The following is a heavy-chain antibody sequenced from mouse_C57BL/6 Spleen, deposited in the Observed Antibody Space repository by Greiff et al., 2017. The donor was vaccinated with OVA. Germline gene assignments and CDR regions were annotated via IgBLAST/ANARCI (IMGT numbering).Heavy chain of an antibody. CDR3: ARGTVTLYFDY. D-gene: IGHD1-1*01. CDR2: IYPGSGNT. V-gene: IGHV1-76*01. J-gene: IGHJ2*01. CDR1: GYTFTDYY. Sequence: VQLQQSGAELVRPGASVKLSCKASGYTFTDYYIHWVKQRPGQGLEWIARIYPGSGNTYYNEKFKGKATLTAEKSSSTAYMQLSSLTSEDSAVYFCARGTVTLYFDYWGQGTTLTVSS.